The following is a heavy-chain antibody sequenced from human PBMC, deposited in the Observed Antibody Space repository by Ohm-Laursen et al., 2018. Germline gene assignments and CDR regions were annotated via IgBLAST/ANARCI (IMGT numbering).Heavy chain of an antibody. J-gene: IGHJ4*02. CDR3: ARDSRGGHLNTTLITGKNLDS. CDR2: IYYTGST. D-gene: IGHD3-16*01. CDR1: GGSMSNSNFY. Sequence: TLSLTWTVSGGSMSNSNFYWTWIRQSPGKGLEWIGYIYYTGSTNYNPSVKSRVTISVDTSKNQFSLKLNSVTAADTAVYFCARDSRGGHLNTTLITGKNLDSWGQGILVTVSS. V-gene: IGHV4-61*01.